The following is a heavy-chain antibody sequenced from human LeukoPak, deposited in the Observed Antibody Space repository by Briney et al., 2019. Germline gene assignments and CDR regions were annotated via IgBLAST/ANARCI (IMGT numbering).Heavy chain of an antibody. J-gene: IGHJ6*03. D-gene: IGHD2-2*01. Sequence: SETLSLTCSVSGGSISSTSYYWGWVRQPPGKGLEWIGALYSGGGTYSRGTTYYTPSLKSRVTISVDTSKNQFSLNLSSVTAADTAVYYCTRPLGLSSTSFGRSGYYYYYMDVWGKGTPVTVSS. CDR2: TYSRGTT. CDR1: GGSISSTSYY. V-gene: IGHV4-39*01. CDR3: TRPLGLSSTSFGRSGYYYYYMDV.